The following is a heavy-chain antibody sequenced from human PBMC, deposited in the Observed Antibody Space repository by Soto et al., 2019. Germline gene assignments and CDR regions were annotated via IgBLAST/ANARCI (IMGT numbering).Heavy chain of an antibody. CDR3: ASNRGGAFRWGAFDI. V-gene: IGHV1-18*01. D-gene: IGHD2-21*01. Sequence: ASVKVSCKASGYTFTSYGISWVRQAPGQGLEWMGWISAYNGNTNYAQKLQGRVTMTTDTSTSTAYMELRSLRSDDTAVYYCASNRGGAFRWGAFDIWGQGTMVTVSS. CDR1: GYTFTSYG. CDR2: ISAYNGNT. J-gene: IGHJ3*02.